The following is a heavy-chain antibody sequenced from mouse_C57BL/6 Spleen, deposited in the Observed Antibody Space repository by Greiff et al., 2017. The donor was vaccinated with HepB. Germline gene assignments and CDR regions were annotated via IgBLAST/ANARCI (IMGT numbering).Heavy chain of an antibody. CDR2: IWRGGST. D-gene: IGHD4-1*01. V-gene: IGHV2-5*01. CDR3: AKKRSNWGAMDY. J-gene: IGHJ4*01. CDR1: GFSLTSYG. Sequence: VQLVESGPGLVQPSQSLSITCTASGFSLTSYGVHWVRQSPGKGLEWLGVIWRGGSTDYNAAFLSRLSITKDNSKTQVFFKMNSLQADDTAIYYCAKKRSNWGAMDYWGQGTSVTVSS.